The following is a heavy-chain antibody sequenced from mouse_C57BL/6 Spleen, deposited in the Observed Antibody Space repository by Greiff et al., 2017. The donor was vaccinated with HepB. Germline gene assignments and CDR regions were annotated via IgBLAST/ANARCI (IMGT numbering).Heavy chain of an antibody. V-gene: IGHV5-17*01. CDR2: ISSGSSTI. Sequence: EVKLMESGGGLVKPGGSLKLSCAASGFTFSDYGMHWVRQAPEKGLEWVAYISSGSSTIYYAVTVKGRFTISRDNAKNTLFLQMTSLRSEDTAMYYCARLSFHYFDYWGQGTTLTVSS. CDR1: GFTFSDYG. CDR3: ARLSFHYFDY. J-gene: IGHJ2*01.